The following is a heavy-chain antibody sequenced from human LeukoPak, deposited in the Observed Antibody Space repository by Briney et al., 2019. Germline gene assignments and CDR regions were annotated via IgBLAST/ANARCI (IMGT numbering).Heavy chain of an antibody. V-gene: IGHV4-61*02. Sequence: PSETLSLTSTVSGGSISSGSYYWSWIRQPAGKGLEWIGRIYTSGSTNYNPSLKSRVTISVDTSKNQFSLKLSSVTAADTAVYYCARDLYDYYFDYWGQGTLVTVSS. CDR1: GGSISSGSYY. CDR2: IYTSGST. J-gene: IGHJ4*02. CDR3: ARDLYDYYFDY. D-gene: IGHD2-21*02.